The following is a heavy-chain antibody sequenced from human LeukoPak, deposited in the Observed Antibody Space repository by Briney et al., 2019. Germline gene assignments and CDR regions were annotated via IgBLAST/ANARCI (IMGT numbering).Heavy chain of an antibody. CDR1: GFTFSSYA. D-gene: IGHD6-19*01. CDR3: AKLPGYSSGWYEVNWFDP. V-gene: IGHV3-23*01. Sequence: GGSLRLSCAASGFTFSSYAMSWVRQAPGEGLEWVSGISGSGGSTYYTDSVKGRFTISRDNSKNTLYLQMNSLRAEDTAVYYCAKLPGYSSGWYEVNWFDPWGQGTLVTVSS. J-gene: IGHJ5*02. CDR2: ISGSGGST.